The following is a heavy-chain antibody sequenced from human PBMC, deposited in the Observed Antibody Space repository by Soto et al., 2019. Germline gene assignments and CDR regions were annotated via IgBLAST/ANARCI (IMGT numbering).Heavy chain of an antibody. Sequence: EVQLVESGGGLVQPGGSLRLSCAASGFTFKLYWMHWVRQAPGKGPMWVSGINTDGTTTTYADSVKGRFTISRDNARNTLYLQVNSLRSEDTAVYYCARDLRKRVRELSLPDDPYNWFDTWGQGTLVTVSS. J-gene: IGHJ5*02. CDR1: GFTFKLYW. CDR2: INTDGTTT. V-gene: IGHV3-74*03. D-gene: IGHD3-10*01. CDR3: ARDLRKRVRELSLPDDPYNWFDT.